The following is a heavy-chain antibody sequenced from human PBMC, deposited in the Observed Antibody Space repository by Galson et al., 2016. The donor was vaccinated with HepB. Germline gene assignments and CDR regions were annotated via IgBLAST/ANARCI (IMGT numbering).Heavy chain of an antibody. CDR3: AKRPYSYGYHYMDV. D-gene: IGHD5-18*01. CDR2: ITSGGTT. J-gene: IGHJ6*03. V-gene: IGHV3-23*01. CDR1: GFSFSSYA. Sequence: SLRLSCAASGFSFSSYAMSWVRQAPGKGLEWVSGITSGGTTYYADSVKGRFTISRDNSKNILYLQMKSLRDEDTAVYYCAKRPYSYGYHYMDVWGKGTTVTVSS.